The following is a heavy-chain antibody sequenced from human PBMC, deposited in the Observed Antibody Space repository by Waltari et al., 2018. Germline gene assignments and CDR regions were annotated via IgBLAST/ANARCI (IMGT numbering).Heavy chain of an antibody. D-gene: IGHD3-3*01. CDR3: ARDVPAMGLTMYYYYYMDV. Sequence: EALLVESGGALVQPGGSLRLSCAASGFTFSNYEMNWVRQAPGMGLEWVSYTSSSGTTIYYADSVRGRFSISRDNAKNSLYLQMNSLRVEDTAVYYCARDVPAMGLTMYYYYYMDVWGKGTTVTVSS. V-gene: IGHV3-48*03. J-gene: IGHJ6*03. CDR1: GFTFSNYE. CDR2: TSSSGTTI.